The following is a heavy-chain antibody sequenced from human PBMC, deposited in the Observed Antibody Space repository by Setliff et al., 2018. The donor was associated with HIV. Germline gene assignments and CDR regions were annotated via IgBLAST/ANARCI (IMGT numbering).Heavy chain of an antibody. Sequence: VASVKVSCKASGGTFSSYITAWVRQAPGQGLEWMGGIHPIFGTTNYARDFMGRVSITADESTNTASMELSSLRSDDSAIYYCARGIPRGTVFGVVGYFDYWGQGAPVTVSS. D-gene: IGHD3-3*01. CDR3: ARGIPRGTVFGVVGYFDY. CDR1: GGTFSSYI. V-gene: IGHV1-69*13. CDR2: IHPIFGTT. J-gene: IGHJ4*02.